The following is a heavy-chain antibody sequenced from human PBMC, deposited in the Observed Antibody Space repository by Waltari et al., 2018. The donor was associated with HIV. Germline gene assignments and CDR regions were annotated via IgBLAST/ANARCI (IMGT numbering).Heavy chain of an antibody. CDR2: ICYSGST. CDR3: ARHALRVGAAYWSFDL. Sequence: QLQLQESGSGPAKPPETLYLTCTVSVDSISNSNYPGGWIRQPPGKGLEWIGRICYSGSTCYNPSLKSRVTISVDTSKNQFSLKVNSVTAADTAVYYCARHALRVGAAYWSFDLWGRGTLVTVSS. CDR1: VDSISNSNYP. J-gene: IGHJ2*01. D-gene: IGHD1-26*01. V-gene: IGHV4-39*01.